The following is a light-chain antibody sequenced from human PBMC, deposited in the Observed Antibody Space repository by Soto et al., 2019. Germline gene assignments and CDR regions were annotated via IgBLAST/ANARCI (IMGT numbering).Light chain of an antibody. Sequence: QSVLTQPPSASGSLGQSVTISCTGTSSDIGGYNYVSWYQQHPGKAPKLIIYAVSNRSSEVPGRFSGSKSGNTASLTVSGLLAEDEADYFCSLYAANTNLVFGTGTKLTVL. CDR3: SLYAANTNLV. V-gene: IGLV2-8*01. CDR1: SSDIGGYNY. J-gene: IGLJ1*01. CDR2: AVS.